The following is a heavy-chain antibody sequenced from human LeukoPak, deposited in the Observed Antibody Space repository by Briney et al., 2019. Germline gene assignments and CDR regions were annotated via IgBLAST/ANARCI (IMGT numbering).Heavy chain of an antibody. CDR2: ISGSGGST. CDR1: GFTFSSYA. CDR3: ARVRDTTISHELWFPY. J-gene: IGHJ4*02. Sequence: GGSLRLSCAASGFTFSSYAMSWVRQAPGKGLEWVSAISGSGGSTYYADSVKGRFTISRDNSKNTLYLQMKSLRAEDTAVYYCARVRDTTISHELWFPYWGQGTLVTVSS. D-gene: IGHD5-18*01. V-gene: IGHV3-23*01.